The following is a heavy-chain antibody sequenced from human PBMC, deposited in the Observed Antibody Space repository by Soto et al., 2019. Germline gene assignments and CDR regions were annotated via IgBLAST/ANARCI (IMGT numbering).Heavy chain of an antibody. CDR3: ARSRYCSSTSCLNFDY. D-gene: IGHD2-2*01. CDR2: IWYDGSNK. CDR1: GFTFSSYG. Sequence: GGSLRLSCAASGFTFSSYGMHWVRQAPGKGLEWVAVIWYDGSNKYYADSVTGRFTISRDNSKNTLYLQMNSLRGEDTAVYYCARSRYCSSTSCLNFDYWGQGTLVTVSS. V-gene: IGHV3-33*01. J-gene: IGHJ4*02.